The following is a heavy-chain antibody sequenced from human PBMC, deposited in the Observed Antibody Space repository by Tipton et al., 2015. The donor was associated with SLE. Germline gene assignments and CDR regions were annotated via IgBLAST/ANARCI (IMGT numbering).Heavy chain of an antibody. CDR3: ASGYNWNYLA. CDR2: IYYSGST. D-gene: IGHD1-7*01. CDR1: GGSISSHY. Sequence: SLTCTVSGGSISSHYWSWIRQPPGKGLEWIGYIYYSGSTNYNPSLKSRVTISVDTSKNQFSLKLSSVTAADTAVYYCASGYNWNYLAWGQGTLVTVSS. V-gene: IGHV4-59*11. J-gene: IGHJ5*02.